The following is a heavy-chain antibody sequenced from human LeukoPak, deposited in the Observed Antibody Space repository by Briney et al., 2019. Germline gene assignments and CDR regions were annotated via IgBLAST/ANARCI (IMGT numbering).Heavy chain of an antibody. CDR3: AKPAISSRGWYYDY. V-gene: IGHV3-15*01. CDR1: GFTFINAW. CDR2: IKAKAHGGTI. D-gene: IGHD6-19*01. J-gene: IGHJ4*02. Sequence: PGGSLRLSCAASGFTFINAWMAWVRQAPGKGLEWVGRIKAKAHGGTIEYAAPVKGRFTISRDDSKNTLYLQMNSLRAEDTAVYYCAKPAISSRGWYYDYWGQGTLVTVSS.